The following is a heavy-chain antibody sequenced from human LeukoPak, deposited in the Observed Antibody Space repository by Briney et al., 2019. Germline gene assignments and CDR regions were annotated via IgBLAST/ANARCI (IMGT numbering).Heavy chain of an antibody. V-gene: IGHV4-59*08. CDR1: GDSISSYY. Sequence: SETLSLTCTVSGDSISSYYWSWIRQPPGKGLEWIGHIHYTGSTNYNPSLKSRVTISVDTSKNQFSLKLNSVTAADTAVYYCARREYSSWYEDHWGQGTLVTVSS. J-gene: IGHJ4*02. CDR3: ARREYSSWYEDH. CDR2: IHYTGST. D-gene: IGHD6-13*01.